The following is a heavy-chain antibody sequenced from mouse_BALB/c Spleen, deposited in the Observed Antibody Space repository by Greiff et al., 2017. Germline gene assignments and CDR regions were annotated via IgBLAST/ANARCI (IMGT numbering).Heavy chain of an antibody. Sequence: EVKLMESGGGLVKPGGSLKLSCAASGFTFSDYYMYWVRQTPEKRLEWVATISDGGSYTYYPDTVTGRFTISRDNAKNTLYLEMSSLRSEDTAMYYCARDGYDAYFDYWGQGTTLTVSS. D-gene: IGHD2-2*01. CDR1: GFTFSDYY. CDR2: ISDGGSYT. J-gene: IGHJ2*01. CDR3: ARDGYDAYFDY. V-gene: IGHV5-4*02.